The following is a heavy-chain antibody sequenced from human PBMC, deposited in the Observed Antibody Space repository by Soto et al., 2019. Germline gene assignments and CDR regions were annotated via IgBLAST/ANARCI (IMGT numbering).Heavy chain of an antibody. D-gene: IGHD6-6*01. Sequence: VQLVESGGGVVQPGRSLRLSCAASGFTFSSYAMSWVRQAPGKGLEWVSAISGSGGSTYYADSVKGRFTISRDNSKNTLYRQMNSLRAEDTAVYYCAKGGIAARPGYYYYGMDVWGQGTTVTVSS. CDR3: AKGGIAARPGYYYYGMDV. V-gene: IGHV3-23*04. CDR1: GFTFSSYA. CDR2: ISGSGGST. J-gene: IGHJ6*02.